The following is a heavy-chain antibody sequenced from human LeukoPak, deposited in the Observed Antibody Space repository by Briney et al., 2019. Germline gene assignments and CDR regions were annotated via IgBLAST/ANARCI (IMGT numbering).Heavy chain of an antibody. CDR3: AKDDNYIRFLS. CDR2: ISGSGGNT. CDR1: GFTFSSYA. J-gene: IGHJ5*02. V-gene: IGHV3-23*01. Sequence: GGSLRLSCAASGFTFSSYAMHWVRQAPGKGLEWVSGISGSGGNTYYADSVKGRFTISRDNSKNTLYLQMNSLRAEDTAVYYCAKDDNYIRFLSWGQGTLVTVSS. D-gene: IGHD3-16*01.